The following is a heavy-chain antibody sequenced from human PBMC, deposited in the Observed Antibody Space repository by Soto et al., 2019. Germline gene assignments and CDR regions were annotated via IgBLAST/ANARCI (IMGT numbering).Heavy chain of an antibody. J-gene: IGHJ3*02. CDR2: ISWNSGSI. D-gene: IGHD6-19*01. CDR1: GFTFDDYA. V-gene: IGHV3-9*01. Sequence: PGGALRLCCAASGFTFDDYAMHWVRQAPGKGLEWVSGISWNSGSIGYADSVKGRFTISRDNAKNSLYLQMNSLRAEDTALYYCAKVKDFGQSGWPYDAFDIWGQGTMVTVSS. CDR3: AKVKDFGQSGWPYDAFDI.